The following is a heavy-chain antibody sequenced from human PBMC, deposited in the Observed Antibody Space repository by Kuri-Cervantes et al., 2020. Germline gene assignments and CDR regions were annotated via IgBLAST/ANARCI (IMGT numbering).Heavy chain of an antibody. CDR3: ARGRWELLYYGMDV. J-gene: IGHJ6*02. CDR2: INSDGSTT. V-gene: IGHV3-74*01. D-gene: IGHD1-26*01. CDR1: GFTFSSFW. Sequence: GGSLRLSCAASGFTFSSFWIHWVRQAPGKGLVWVSRINSDGSTTNYADSVKGRFTITRDNAKNTMYLQMNSLRAEDTAVYYCARGRWELLYYGMDVWGQGTTVTVSS.